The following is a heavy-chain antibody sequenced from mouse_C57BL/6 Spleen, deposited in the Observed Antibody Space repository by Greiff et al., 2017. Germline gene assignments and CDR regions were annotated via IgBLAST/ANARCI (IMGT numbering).Heavy chain of an antibody. CDR3: TGGYDVRDWYFDV. CDR1: GFNIKDDY. D-gene: IGHD2-2*01. J-gene: IGHJ1*03. V-gene: IGHV14-4*01. CDR2: IDPENGDT. Sequence: EVTVVESGAELVRPGASVKLSCTASGFNIKDDYMHWVKQRPEQGLAWIGWIDPENGDTEYASKFQGKATITADTSSNTAYLKLSSLTSEDTAVYYCTGGYDVRDWYFDVWGTGTTVTVSS.